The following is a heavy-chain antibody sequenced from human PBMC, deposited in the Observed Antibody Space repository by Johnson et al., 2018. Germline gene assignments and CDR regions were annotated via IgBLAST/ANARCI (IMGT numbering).Heavy chain of an antibody. CDR2: ISGSGGST. D-gene: IGHD6-13*01. V-gene: IGHV3-23*01. J-gene: IGHJ1*01. Sequence: VQSGGSLRLSCAASGFTFSSYAMSWVRQAPGKGLEWVSAISGSGGSTYYADSVKGRFTISRDNSKTTLYLQMNSLRAEDTAVYYCAKDSRGHSSSWYWSSLGEYFQHWGQGTLVTVSS. CDR1: GFTFSSYA. CDR3: AKDSRGHSSSWYWSSLGEYFQH.